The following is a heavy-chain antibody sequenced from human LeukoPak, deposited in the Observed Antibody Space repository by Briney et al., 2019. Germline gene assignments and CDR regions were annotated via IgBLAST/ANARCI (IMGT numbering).Heavy chain of an antibody. D-gene: IGHD3-16*02. V-gene: IGHV1-69*05. CDR1: GGTFSSYA. CDR2: IIPIFGTA. J-gene: IGHJ3*02. Sequence: SVKVSCKASGGTFSSYAISWVRQAPGQGLEWMGRIIPIFGTANYAQKFQGRVTITTDESTSTAYMELSSLRSEDTAVYYCASGGEYYDYVWGSYRPHGYAFDIWGQGTMVTVSS. CDR3: ASGGEYYDYVWGSYRPHGYAFDI.